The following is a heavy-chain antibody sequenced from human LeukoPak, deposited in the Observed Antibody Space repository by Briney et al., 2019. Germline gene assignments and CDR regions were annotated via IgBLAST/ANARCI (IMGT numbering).Heavy chain of an antibody. Sequence: PGGSLRLSCAASGFTFSSYGMSWVRQAPGKGLEWVSAISSSGGSTYYADSVKGRFTISRDNSKNSLYLQMNSLRAEDTAVYYCAKDRWGVVAATSYFDYWGQGTLVTVSS. D-gene: IGHD2-15*01. CDR2: ISSSGGST. V-gene: IGHV3-23*01. CDR1: GFTFSSYG. J-gene: IGHJ4*02. CDR3: AKDRWGVVAATSYFDY.